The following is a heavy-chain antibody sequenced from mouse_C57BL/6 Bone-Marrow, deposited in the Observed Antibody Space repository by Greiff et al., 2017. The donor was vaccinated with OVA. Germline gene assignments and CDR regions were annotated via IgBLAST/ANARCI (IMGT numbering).Heavy chain of an antibody. V-gene: IGHV5-4*01. Sequence: DVKLVESGGGLVKPGGSLKLSCAASGFTFSSYAMSWVRQTPEKRLEWVATISDGGSYTYYPDNVKGRFTISRDNAKNNLYLQRSHLKSEDTAMYYCARDTDYGHFDYWGQGTTLTVSS. D-gene: IGHD2-4*01. CDR2: ISDGGSYT. J-gene: IGHJ2*01. CDR3: ARDTDYGHFDY. CDR1: GFTFSSYA.